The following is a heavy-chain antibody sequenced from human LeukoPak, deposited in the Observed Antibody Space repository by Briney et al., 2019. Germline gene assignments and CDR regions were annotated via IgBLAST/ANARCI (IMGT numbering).Heavy chain of an antibody. CDR1: GFTFSTYG. CDR3: AKDFGEVLPEILRYHFDY. J-gene: IGHJ4*02. Sequence: GRSLRLSCAASGFTFSTYGMHWVRRAPGKGLQWVAVISYDGSNKFYADSVKGRFTISRDNSKNTLYLQMNSLRAEDTAMYYCAKDFGEVLPEILRYHFDYWGQGTLVTVSS. CDR2: ISYDGSNK. D-gene: IGHD1-26*01. V-gene: IGHV3-30*18.